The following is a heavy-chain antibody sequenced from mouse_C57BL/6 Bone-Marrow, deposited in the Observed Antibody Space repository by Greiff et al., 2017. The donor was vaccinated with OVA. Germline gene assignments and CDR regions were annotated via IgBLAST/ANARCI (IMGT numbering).Heavy chain of an antibody. V-gene: IGHV5-16*01. Sequence: EVMLVESEGGLVQPGSSMKLSCTASGFTFSDYYMAWVRQVPEKGLEWVANINYDGSSTYYLDSLKSRFIISRDNAKNILYLQMSSLKSEDTATYYCARDRGVVATNWYFDVWGTGTTVTVSS. CDR3: ARDRGVVATNWYFDV. CDR2: INYDGSST. CDR1: GFTFSDYY. D-gene: IGHD1-1*01. J-gene: IGHJ1*03.